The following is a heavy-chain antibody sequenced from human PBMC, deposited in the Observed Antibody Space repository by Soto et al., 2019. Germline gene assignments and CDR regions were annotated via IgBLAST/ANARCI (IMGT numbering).Heavy chain of an antibody. J-gene: IGHJ5*01. Sequence: GGSLRLSCAASGFTFSSYAMNWVRQAPGKGLEWVAVVSDSGRRTDCAESVKGRFTISRDSSKNTVYLEMNTLRAEDTAVYYCAKDRVAGAIADRFDSWGQGTLVTVSS. V-gene: IGHV3-23*01. CDR2: VSDSGRRT. CDR1: GFTFSSYA. D-gene: IGHD1-26*01. CDR3: AKDRVAGAIADRFDS.